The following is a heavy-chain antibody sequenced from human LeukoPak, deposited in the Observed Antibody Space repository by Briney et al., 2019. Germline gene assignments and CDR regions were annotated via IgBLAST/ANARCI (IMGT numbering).Heavy chain of an antibody. CDR2: IYHSGST. D-gene: IGHD3-22*01. V-gene: IGHV4-34*01. CDR1: GGSFSGYY. J-gene: IGHJ4*02. CDR3: ARDGNYYDSSGYVDY. Sequence: SETLSLTCAVYGGSFSGYYWSWIRQPPGKGLEWIGSIYHSGSTYYNPSLKSRVTISVDTSKNQFSLKLSSVTAADTAVYYCARDGNYYDSSGYVDYWGQGTLVTVSS.